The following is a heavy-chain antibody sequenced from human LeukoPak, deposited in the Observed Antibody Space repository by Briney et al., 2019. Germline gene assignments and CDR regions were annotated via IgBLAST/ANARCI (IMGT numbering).Heavy chain of an antibody. D-gene: IGHD3-22*01. CDR2: INPSGGST. CDR1: GYTFTSYY. CDR3: ASFDYYDSSGYYDGLSFDY. V-gene: IGHV1-46*01. Sequence: ASVKVSCKASGYTFTSYYMHWVRQAPGQGLEWMGIINPSGGSTSYAQKFQGRVTMTRDTSTSTVYMELSRLRSDDTAVYYCASFDYYDSSGYYDGLSFDYWGQGTLVTVSS. J-gene: IGHJ4*02.